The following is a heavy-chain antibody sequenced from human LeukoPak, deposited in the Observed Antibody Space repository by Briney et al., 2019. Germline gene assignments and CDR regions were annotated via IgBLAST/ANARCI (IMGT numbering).Heavy chain of an antibody. CDR2: IYYSGST. V-gene: IGHV4-59*01. Sequence: PETLSLTCTVSGGSISSYYWSWIRQPPGKGLEWIGYIYYSGSTNYNPSLRSRVTISVDTSKNQFSLKLSSVTAADTAVYYCARVWYDSSGYYHPFDCWGQGTLVTVSS. J-gene: IGHJ4*02. CDR3: ARVWYDSSGYYHPFDC. D-gene: IGHD3-22*01. CDR1: GGSISSYY.